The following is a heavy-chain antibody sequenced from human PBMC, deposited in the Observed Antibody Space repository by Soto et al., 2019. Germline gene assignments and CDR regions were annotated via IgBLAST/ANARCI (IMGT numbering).Heavy chain of an antibody. CDR1: GYTFTGYY. V-gene: IGHV1-2*02. J-gene: IGHJ1*01. D-gene: IGHD6-6*01. CDR2: INPNSGGT. Sequence: ASVKVSCKASGYTFTGYYMHWVRQAPGQGLEWMGWINPNSGGTNYAQKFQGRVTMTRDTSISTAYMELYTLTSDDTAMYYCAREGSSSSKYFQHWRQGTLVTVSS. CDR3: AREGSSSSKYFQH.